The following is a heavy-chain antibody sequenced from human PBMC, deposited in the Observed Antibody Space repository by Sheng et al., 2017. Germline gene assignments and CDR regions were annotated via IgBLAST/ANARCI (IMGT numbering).Heavy chain of an antibody. J-gene: IGHJ6*03. CDR1: GGTFSSYA. D-gene: IGHD3-22*01. CDR3: ARVNSSGYLAYYYYYMDV. CDR2: IIPIFGTA. Sequence: QVQLVQSGAEVKKPGSSVKVSCKASGGTFSSYAISWVRQAPGQGLEWMGGIIPIFGTANYAQKFQGRVTITADESTSTAYMELSSLRSEDTAVYYCARVNSSGYLAYYYYYMDVWGQGTTVTVSS. V-gene: IGHV1-69*13.